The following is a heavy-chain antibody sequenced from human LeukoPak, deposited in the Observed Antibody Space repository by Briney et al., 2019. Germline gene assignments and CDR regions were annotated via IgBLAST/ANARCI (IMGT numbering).Heavy chain of an antibody. J-gene: IGHJ6*03. CDR3: ARGGGSYFRRYYYYYMDV. CDR2: FDPEDGET. V-gene: IGHV1-24*01. CDR1: GYTLTELS. Sequence: ASVKVSCKVSGYTLTELSMHWVRQAPGKGLEWMGGFDPEDGETIYAQKFQGRVTMTTDTSTSTAYMELRSLRSDDTAVYYCARGGGSYFRRYYYYYMDVWGKGTTVTISS. D-gene: IGHD1-26*01.